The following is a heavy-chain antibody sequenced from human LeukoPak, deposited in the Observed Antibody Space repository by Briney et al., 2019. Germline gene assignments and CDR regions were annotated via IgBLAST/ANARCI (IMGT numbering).Heavy chain of an antibody. D-gene: IGHD1-14*01. CDR2: ISGSGAST. CDR3: AKDSGNRDNWFDP. Sequence: PGGSLRLSCAASGFAFSSYAMTWVRQAPGKGLEWVSDISGSGASTYYADSVKGRFTISRDNSKNTLYLQMNSLRAEDMAVYYCAKDSGNRDNWFDPWGQGTLVTVSS. CDR1: GFAFSSYA. V-gene: IGHV3-23*01. J-gene: IGHJ5*02.